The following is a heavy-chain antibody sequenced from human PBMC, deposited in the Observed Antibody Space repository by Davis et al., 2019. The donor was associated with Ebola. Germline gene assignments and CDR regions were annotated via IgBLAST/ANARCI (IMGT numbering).Heavy chain of an antibody. CDR3: ARDMSYGDYPAYYYGMDV. J-gene: IGHJ6*02. D-gene: IGHD3-16*01. CDR2: VNQDGRQT. Sequence: GGSLRLSCAASGFSFRIYWMSWVRQAPGKGLEWVATVNQDGRQTYYVASVKGRFTISRDNSKNSVYLQMNSLRDGDTAVYYCARDMSYGDYPAYYYGMDVWGQGIPVTVSS. CDR1: GFSFRIYW. V-gene: IGHV3-7*01.